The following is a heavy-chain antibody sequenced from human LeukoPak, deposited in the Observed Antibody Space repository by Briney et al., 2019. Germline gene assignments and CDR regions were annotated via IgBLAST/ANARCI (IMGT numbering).Heavy chain of an antibody. CDR2: IYHSGTS. CDR3: ARRGFGELFSSLDF. Sequence: PSETLSLTCTVSGFSISNGYYWGWIRQPPGKGLEWLGTIYHSGTSYYNPSLKSRVTISVDTSRNQFSLKLSSLTAADTAVYYCARRGFGELFSSLDFWGQGALATVSS. D-gene: IGHD3-10*01. V-gene: IGHV4-38-2*02. CDR1: GFSISNGYY. J-gene: IGHJ4*02.